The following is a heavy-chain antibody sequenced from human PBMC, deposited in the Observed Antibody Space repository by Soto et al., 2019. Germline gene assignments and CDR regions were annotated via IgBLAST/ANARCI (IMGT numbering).Heavy chain of an antibody. V-gene: IGHV3-30-3*01. D-gene: IGHD3-9*01. J-gene: IGHJ4*02. CDR1: GFTFSSYA. CDR3: ARDHSIWEYYDILTGYYSSGDTLGYFDY. CDR2: ISYDGSNK. Sequence: PGGSLRLSCAASGFTFSSYAMHWVRQAPGKGLEWVAVISYDGSNKYYADSVKGRFTISRDNSKNTLYLQMSSLRAEDTAVYYCARDHSIWEYYDILTGYYSSGDTLGYFDYWGQGTLVTVSS.